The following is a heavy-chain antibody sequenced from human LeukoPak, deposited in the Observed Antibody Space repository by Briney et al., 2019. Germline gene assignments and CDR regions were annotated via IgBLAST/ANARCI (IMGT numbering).Heavy chain of an antibody. CDR3: ASRAYATTYYYYGMDV. CDR2: ISACNGNT. CDR1: GYTFTSYG. Sequence: ASVKVSCKASGYTFTSYGISWVRQAPGQGLEWMGWISACNGNTNYAQKLQGRVTMTTDTSTSTAYMELRSLRSDDTAVYYCASRAYATTYYYYGMDVWGQGTTVTVSS. V-gene: IGHV1-18*01. D-gene: IGHD2-8*01. J-gene: IGHJ6*02.